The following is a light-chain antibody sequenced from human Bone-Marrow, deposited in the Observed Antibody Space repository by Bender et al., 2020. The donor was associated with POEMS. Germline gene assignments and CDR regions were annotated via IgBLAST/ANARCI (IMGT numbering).Light chain of an antibody. Sequence: SYEVTQPPSVSVSPGQTASITCSGDDLGEKYVAWYQQKPGQSPVLVIYQDTKRPSGIPERFSGSNSGNTATLTISGTQAMDEADYYCQAWDTVSVIFGGGTKLTVL. V-gene: IGLV3-1*01. CDR2: QDT. J-gene: IGLJ2*01. CDR1: DLGEKY. CDR3: QAWDTVSVI.